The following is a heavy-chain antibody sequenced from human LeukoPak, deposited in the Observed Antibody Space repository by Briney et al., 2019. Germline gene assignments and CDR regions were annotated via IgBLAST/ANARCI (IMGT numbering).Heavy chain of an antibody. V-gene: IGHV4-34*01. Sequence: SETLSLTYAVYGGSFSDYYWTWIRQPPGKGLEWIGEINHSGSPNNNPSLKSRVTISVDTSKNQFSLKLSSVTAADTAVYYCARDGPTRLLGYCSSTSCSDAFDIWGQGTMVTVSS. CDR2: INHSGSP. J-gene: IGHJ3*02. CDR1: GGSFSDYY. D-gene: IGHD2-2*01. CDR3: ARDGPTRLLGYCSSTSCSDAFDI.